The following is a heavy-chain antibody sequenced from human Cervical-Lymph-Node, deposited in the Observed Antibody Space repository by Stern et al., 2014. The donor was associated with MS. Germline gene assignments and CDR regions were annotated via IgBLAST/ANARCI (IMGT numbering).Heavy chain of an antibody. Sequence: VHLVESGAEVKKPGSSVKVSCKASGGTFSSYAFSWVRQAPGQGLAWMGGIIPIFGISNYAQKLHGIGTITADHSPSPSILVLSSLRSEDTAVYYCDRSAVVVTDYWYFDLWGRGTLVTVSS. CDR2: IIPIFGIS. V-gene: IGHV1-69*17. CDR3: DRSAVVVTDYWYFDL. D-gene: IGHD2-15*01. CDR1: GGTFSSYA. J-gene: IGHJ2*01.